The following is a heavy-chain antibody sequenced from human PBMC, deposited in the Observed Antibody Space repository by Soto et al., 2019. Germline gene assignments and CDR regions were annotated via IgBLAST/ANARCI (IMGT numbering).Heavy chain of an antibody. Sequence: QVQLVESGGGVVQPGRSLRLSCVADGFTFSTYGEQWVRQAPGKGLEWVAMTWNDGSHKYYADPVKDRFTISRDNFKNTLYLQINSLRDEDSAVYYCTTELNDMQAFDIWGQGTMVTVSS. D-gene: IGHD1-1*01. CDR1: GFTFSTYG. J-gene: IGHJ3*02. V-gene: IGHV3-33*01. CDR2: TWNDGSHK. CDR3: TTELNDMQAFDI.